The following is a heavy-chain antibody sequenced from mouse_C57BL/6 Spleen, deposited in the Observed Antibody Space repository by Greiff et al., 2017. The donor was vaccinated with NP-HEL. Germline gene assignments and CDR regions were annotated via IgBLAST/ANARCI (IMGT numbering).Heavy chain of an antibody. J-gene: IGHJ4*01. CDR1: GYTFTSYG. D-gene: IGHD2-1*01. V-gene: IGHV1-81*01. Sequence: QVQLQQSGPELVKPGASVKMSCKASGYTFTSYGISWVKQRTGQGLEWIGEIYPRSGNTYYNEKFKGKATLTADKSSSTAYMELRSLTSEDSAVYFCARSYGNYVKVDYWGQGTSVTVSS. CDR2: IYPRSGNT. CDR3: ARSYGNYVKVDY.